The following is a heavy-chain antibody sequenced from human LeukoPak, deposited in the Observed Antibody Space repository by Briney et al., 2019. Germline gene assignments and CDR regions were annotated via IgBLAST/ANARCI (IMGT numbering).Heavy chain of an antibody. CDR1: GFTVSSNY. Sequence: GGSLRLSCAASGFTVSSNYMSWVRQAPGKGLEGVSVIYSGGSTYYADSVKGRFTISRDNSKNTLYLQMNSLRAEDTAVYYCAGDVRIVTMVRGVIIPAFYYGMDVWGQGTTVTVSS. CDR2: IYSGGST. CDR3: AGDVRIVTMVRGVIIPAFYYGMDV. D-gene: IGHD3-10*01. J-gene: IGHJ6*02. V-gene: IGHV3-66*01.